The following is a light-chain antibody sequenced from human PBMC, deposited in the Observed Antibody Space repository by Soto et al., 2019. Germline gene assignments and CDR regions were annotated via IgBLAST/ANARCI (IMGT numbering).Light chain of an antibody. Sequence: EIELSQSPRTLSLSPGERATLSCRASQTFSNSFLSWFQQIPGQAPRLLIYGTSDRATGTPDRFSGSGSGTDFTLTISRLEPEDSAVYYCQQFDDSVTFGQGTRLEIK. J-gene: IGKJ5*01. CDR3: QQFDDSVT. V-gene: IGKV3-20*01. CDR2: GTS. CDR1: QTFSNSF.